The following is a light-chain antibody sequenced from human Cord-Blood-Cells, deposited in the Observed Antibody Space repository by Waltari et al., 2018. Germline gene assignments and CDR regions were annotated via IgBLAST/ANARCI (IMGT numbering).Light chain of an antibody. CDR2: DAS. Sequence: EIVLTQSPATLSLSPGERATLSCRASQSVSSYLAWYQQKPGQAPRLLIYDASNRATGIPARFSGSESETDFTLTISSLEPEDFAVYYCQQRSNPITFGQGTRLEIK. CDR3: QQRSNPIT. J-gene: IGKJ5*01. V-gene: IGKV3-11*01. CDR1: QSVSSY.